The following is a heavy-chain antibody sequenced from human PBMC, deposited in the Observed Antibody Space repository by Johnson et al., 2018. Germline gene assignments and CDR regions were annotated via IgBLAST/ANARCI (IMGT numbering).Heavy chain of an antibody. CDR3: AGRADGRRPSCRGRGKGYYGMDV. D-gene: IGHD2-2*01. V-gene: IGHV5-51*03. J-gene: IGHJ6*02. CDR2: IYPGDSDT. CDR1: GYSFTNYW. Sequence: VQLVQSGAEVKKPGESLKISCKGSGYSFTNYWIGWVRQMPGKGLEWMGIIYPGDSDTRYSPSFQGQVSISADKSTSTAYLQWSSLKASDTAMYYCAGRADGRRPSCRGRGKGYYGMDVWGQGTTVTGSS.